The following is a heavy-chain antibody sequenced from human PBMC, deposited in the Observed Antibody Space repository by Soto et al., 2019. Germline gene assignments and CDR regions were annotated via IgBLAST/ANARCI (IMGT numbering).Heavy chain of an antibody. CDR1: GFTVSSNY. CDR2: IYSGGST. CDR3: ARSATYYDFWSGYYKTTDYYYYYMDV. Sequence: EVQLVESGGGLVQPGGSLRLSCAASGFTVSSNYMSWVRQAPGKGLEWVSVIYSGGSTYYADSVKGRFTISRDNSKNKLYLQMNSLRAEDTAVYYCARSATYYDFWSGYYKTTDYYYYYMDVWGKGTTVTVSS. D-gene: IGHD3-3*01. V-gene: IGHV3-66*01. J-gene: IGHJ6*03.